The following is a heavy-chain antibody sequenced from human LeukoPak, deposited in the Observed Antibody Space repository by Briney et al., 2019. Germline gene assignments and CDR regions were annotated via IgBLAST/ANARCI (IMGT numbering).Heavy chain of an antibody. CDR3: AKIGYDFWNAYYFLIDC. J-gene: IGHJ4*02. CDR2: ISGSGGIT. D-gene: IGHD3-3*01. V-gene: IGHV3-23*01. Sequence: GGSVRLSCAASGFAFSRYAMTWVRQAPGKGLEWVSGISGSGGITSYADSVKGRFTISRDYSKNTLYLQMTSLRAEDTAVYYCAKIGYDFWNAYYFLIDCWGQGTPVTVSS. CDR1: GFAFSRYA.